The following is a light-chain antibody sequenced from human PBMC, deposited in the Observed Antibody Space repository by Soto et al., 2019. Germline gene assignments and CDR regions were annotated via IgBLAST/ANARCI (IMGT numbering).Light chain of an antibody. Sequence: ELVLTQSPGTLSLSPGERGTLSCRASQSVSRSYMAWYQQKPGQAPRLLIHGASNRATGVPDRFIGSGSGADFTLTISRLEPEDFAVYYCQQYDSSPPMYIFGQGTKVDIK. CDR3: QQYDSSPPMYI. J-gene: IGKJ2*01. CDR1: QSVSRSY. V-gene: IGKV3-20*01. CDR2: GAS.